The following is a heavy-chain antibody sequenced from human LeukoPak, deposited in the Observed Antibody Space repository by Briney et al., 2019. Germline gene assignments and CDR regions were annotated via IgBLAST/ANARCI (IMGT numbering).Heavy chain of an antibody. CDR1: GFTFSSYS. CDR3: ATKQWELPRV. V-gene: IGHV3-21*04. Sequence: PGGSLRLSCAASGFTFSSYSMNWVRQAPGKGLEWVSSISSSSSYIYYADSVKGRFTISRDNSKNTLYLQMNSLRAEDTAVYYCATKQWELPRVGGQGTLVTVSS. CDR2: ISSSSSYI. D-gene: IGHD1-26*01. J-gene: IGHJ4*02.